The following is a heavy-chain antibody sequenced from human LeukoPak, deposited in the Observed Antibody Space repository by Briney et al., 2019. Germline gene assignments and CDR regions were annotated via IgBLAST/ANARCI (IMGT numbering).Heavy chain of an antibody. D-gene: IGHD5-12*01. CDR1: GGSISSYY. V-gene: IGHV4-59*12. CDR2: IYYSGST. CDR3: AVATIEAPYYFDY. Sequence: SETLSLTCTVSGGSISSYYWSWIRQPPGKGLEWIGYIYYSGSTNYNPSLKSRVTISVDRSKNQFSLKLSSVTAADTAVYYCAVATIEAPYYFDYWGQGTLVTVSS. J-gene: IGHJ4*02.